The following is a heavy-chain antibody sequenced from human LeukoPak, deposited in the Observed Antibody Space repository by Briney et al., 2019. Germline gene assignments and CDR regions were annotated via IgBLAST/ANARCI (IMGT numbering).Heavy chain of an antibody. D-gene: IGHD5-18*01. J-gene: IGHJ4*02. Sequence: ASVKVSCKASGYTFTSYGISWVRQAPGQGLEWMGWISAYNGNTNYAQKLQGRVTMTTDTSTSTAYTELRSLRSDDTAVYYCARDSDTAMSDYWGQGTLVTVSS. CDR1: GYTFTSYG. CDR2: ISAYNGNT. CDR3: ARDSDTAMSDY. V-gene: IGHV1-18*01.